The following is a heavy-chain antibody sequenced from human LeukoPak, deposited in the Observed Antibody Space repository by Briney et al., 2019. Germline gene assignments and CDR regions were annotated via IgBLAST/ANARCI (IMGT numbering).Heavy chain of an antibody. V-gene: IGHV3-30-3*01. CDR3: ARVGYYASGPFSYFDY. CDR1: GFTFSGYA. D-gene: IGHD3-10*01. Sequence: GMSLRLFCAASGFTFSGYAMHWVRQAPGKGLEWVAVISYDGSNEYYEDSVKGRFTISRDNSKNTLYLQINSLRVEDTAVYYCARVGYYASGPFSYFDYWGQGTLVTVSS. J-gene: IGHJ4*02. CDR2: ISYDGSNE.